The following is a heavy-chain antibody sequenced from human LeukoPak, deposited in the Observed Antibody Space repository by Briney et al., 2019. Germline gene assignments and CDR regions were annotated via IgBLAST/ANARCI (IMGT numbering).Heavy chain of an antibody. D-gene: IGHD6-13*01. CDR3: ARDLSSSWYPYYFDY. CDR2: ISSSSSYI. Sequence: GGSLRLSCAASGFTFSSYSMNWVRQAPGKGLEWVPSISSSSSYIYYADSVKGRFTISRDNAKNSLYLQMNSLRAEDTAVYYCARDLSSSWYPYYFDYWGQGTLVTVSS. CDR1: GFTFSSYS. V-gene: IGHV3-21*01. J-gene: IGHJ4*02.